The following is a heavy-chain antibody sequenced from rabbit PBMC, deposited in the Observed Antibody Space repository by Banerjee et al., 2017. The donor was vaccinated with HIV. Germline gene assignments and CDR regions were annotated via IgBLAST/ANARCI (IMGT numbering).Heavy chain of an antibody. CDR3: ARADYTSTYGRYAYADVYYFQL. CDR2: IYSSSGGM. V-gene: IGHV1S43*01. D-gene: IGHD6-1*01. Sequence: QEQLVESGGGLVQPEGSLTLTCAASGFSFSRHYYVCWVRQASGKGLELVACIYSSSGGMWYATWVSGRFTISKTSSTVDLKMTSLTAADTATYFCARADYTSTYGRYAYADVYYFQLWGPGTLVTVS. J-gene: IGHJ4*01. CDR1: GFSFSRHYY.